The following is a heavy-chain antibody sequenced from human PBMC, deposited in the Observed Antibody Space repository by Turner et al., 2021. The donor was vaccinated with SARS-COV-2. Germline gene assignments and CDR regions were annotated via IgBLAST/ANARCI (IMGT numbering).Heavy chain of an antibody. D-gene: IGHD6-25*01. V-gene: IGHV1-24*01. CDR1: GYTLTEIF. CDR2: FDPEDRET. CDR3: ATDPLGWAGYDY. Sequence: QVQLVQSGAEMKKPGASVKVSCKVSGYTLTEIFIHWVRQAPGKGLEWMGGFDPEDRETIYAQKFQGRVTMTEETSTDIAYMELSSLSSDDTAVYYCATDPLGWAGYDYWGQGTLVTVSS. J-gene: IGHJ4*02.